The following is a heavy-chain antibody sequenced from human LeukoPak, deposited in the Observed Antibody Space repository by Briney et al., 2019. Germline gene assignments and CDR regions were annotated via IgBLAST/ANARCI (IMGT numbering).Heavy chain of an antibody. D-gene: IGHD6-6*01. CDR2: IYYSGST. CDR3: ASAIAARPFDY. CDR1: GGSISSYY. Sequence: SETLSLTCTDSGGSISSYYWSWIRQPPGKGLEWIGYIYYSGSTNYNPSLKSRVTISVDTSKNKSSLKLSSVTAADTAVYYCASAIAARPFDYWGQGTLVTVSS. V-gene: IGHV4-59*01. J-gene: IGHJ4*02.